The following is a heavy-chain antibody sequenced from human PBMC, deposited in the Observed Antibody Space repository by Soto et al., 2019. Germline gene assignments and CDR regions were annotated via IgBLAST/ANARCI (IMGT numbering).Heavy chain of an antibody. CDR1: GLTFSSHD. J-gene: IGHJ5*02. CDR2: IDSAGDA. V-gene: IGHV3-13*01. CDR3: TRGGIWGVSWNWFDT. D-gene: IGHD3-10*01. Sequence: EVQLVESGGGLVQPGGSLRLSCAASGLTFSSHDMHWVRQVTGKGVEWVSGIDSAGDAKYPASVKGRFTISRENAKNSLYLQMNSLRAEDTAMYYCTRGGIWGVSWNWFDTWGQGTLVTVSS.